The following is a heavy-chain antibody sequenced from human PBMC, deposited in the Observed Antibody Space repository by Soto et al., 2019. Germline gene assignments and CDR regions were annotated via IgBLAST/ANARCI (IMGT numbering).Heavy chain of an antibody. CDR1: GYTLTELS. J-gene: IGHJ4*02. D-gene: IGHD3-22*01. V-gene: IGHV1-24*01. CDR3: ATAQYYYDSSGYYYPGHYFDY. Sequence: ASVKVSCKVSGYTLTELSMHWARQAPGKGLEWMGGFDPGDGETIYAQKFQGRVTMTEDTSTDTAYMELSSLRSEDTAVYYCATAQYYYDSSGYYYPGHYFDYWGQGTLVTVSS. CDR2: FDPGDGET.